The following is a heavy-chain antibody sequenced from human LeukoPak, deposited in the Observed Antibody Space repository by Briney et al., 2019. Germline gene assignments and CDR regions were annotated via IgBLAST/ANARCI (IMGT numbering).Heavy chain of an antibody. Sequence: PGGSLRLSCAASGFTFSSYEMNWVRQAPGKGLEWVSYISSSGSTIYYADSVKGRFTISRDNAKNSLYLQMNSLRAEDTAVYYCAKESNYDFWSGYFPFDYWGQGTLVTVSS. V-gene: IGHV3-48*03. J-gene: IGHJ4*02. CDR2: ISSSGSTI. CDR3: AKESNYDFWSGYFPFDY. D-gene: IGHD3-3*01. CDR1: GFTFSSYE.